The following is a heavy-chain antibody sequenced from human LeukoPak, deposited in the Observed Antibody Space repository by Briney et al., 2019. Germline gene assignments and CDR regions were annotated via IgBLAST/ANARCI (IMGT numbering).Heavy chain of an antibody. CDR1: GYTFTSYG. Sequence: ASVKVSCKASGYTFTSYGISWVRQAPGQGLEWMGWISAYNGNTNYAQKLQGRVTMTTDTSTSTAYMELRSLRSDDTAVYYCAREHRELRYFGYNWFDPWGQGTLVTVSS. V-gene: IGHV1-18*01. CDR3: AREHRELRYFGYNWFDP. D-gene: IGHD3-9*01. J-gene: IGHJ5*02. CDR2: ISAYNGNT.